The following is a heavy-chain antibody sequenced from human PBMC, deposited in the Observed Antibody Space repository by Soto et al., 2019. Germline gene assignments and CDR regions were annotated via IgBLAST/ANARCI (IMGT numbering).Heavy chain of an antibody. CDR1: GFTFSSYA. Sequence: EVQLLESGGGLVQPGGSLRLSCAASGFTFSSYAMSWVRQAPGKGLEWVSAISGSGGSTYYADSVKGRFTISRDNSKNTLYLQINGLRAEDTAVYYCAKDRDGWLRSCWFYPWGQGTLVTVSS. V-gene: IGHV3-23*01. CDR3: AKDRDGWLRSCWFYP. D-gene: IGHD6-19*01. J-gene: IGHJ5*02. CDR2: ISGSGGST.